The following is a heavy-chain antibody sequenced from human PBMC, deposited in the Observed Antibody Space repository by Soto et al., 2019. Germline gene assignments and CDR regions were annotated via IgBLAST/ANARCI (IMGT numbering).Heavy chain of an antibody. CDR2: IKHDGSEN. Sequence: LRLSCAVSGFTFSNYWMNWVRQAPGKGLEWVANIKHDGSENYYAGSVKGRFTISRDNARNSLFLQLNSLTVDDTAVYYCASGFRYGYLFDFWGQGTLVTVSS. J-gene: IGHJ1*01. V-gene: IGHV3-7*01. CDR1: GFTFSNYW. CDR3: ASGFRYGYLFDF. D-gene: IGHD5-18*01.